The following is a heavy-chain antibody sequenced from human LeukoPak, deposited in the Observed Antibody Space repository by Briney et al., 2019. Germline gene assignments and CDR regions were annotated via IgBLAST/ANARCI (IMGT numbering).Heavy chain of an antibody. CDR2: MNTYTGNP. CDR1: GYTFTSYD. Sequence: ASVKVSCKASGYTFTSYDVHWVRQATGQGLEWMGWMNTYTGNPGYAQKFQGRVTMTRDTSINTVYMEVGSLRSDDTAVYYCARDTTGTGSDSDAFDIWGQGTMVTVSS. J-gene: IGHJ3*02. CDR3: ARDTTGTGSDSDAFDI. D-gene: IGHD1-1*01. V-gene: IGHV1-8*01.